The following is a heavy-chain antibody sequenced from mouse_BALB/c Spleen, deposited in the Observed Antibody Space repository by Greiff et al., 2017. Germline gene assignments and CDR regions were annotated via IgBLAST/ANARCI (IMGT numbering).Heavy chain of an antibody. D-gene: IGHD2-4*01. J-gene: IGHJ4*01. V-gene: IGHV1-18*01. Sequence: VQLQQSGPELVKPGASVKIPCKASGYTFTDYNMDWVKQSHGKSLEWIGDINPNNGGTIYNQKFKGKATLTVDKSSSTAYMELRSLTSEDTAVYYCARRPYDYDVYAMDYWGQGTSVTVSS. CDR3: ARRPYDYDVYAMDY. CDR2: INPNNGGT. CDR1: GYTFTDYN.